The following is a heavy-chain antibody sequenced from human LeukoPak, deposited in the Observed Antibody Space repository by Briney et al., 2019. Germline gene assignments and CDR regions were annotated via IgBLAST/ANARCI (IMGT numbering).Heavy chain of an antibody. V-gene: IGHV1-69*05. CDR1: GGTFSSYA. CDR2: IIPISGTA. Sequence: ASVKVSCKASGGTFSSYAISWVRQAPGQGLEWMGGIIPISGTANYAQKFQGRVTITTDESTSTAYMELSSLRSEDTAVYYCARDRGTTFDAFDIWGQGTMVTVSS. CDR3: ARDRGTTFDAFDI. J-gene: IGHJ3*02. D-gene: IGHD1-14*01.